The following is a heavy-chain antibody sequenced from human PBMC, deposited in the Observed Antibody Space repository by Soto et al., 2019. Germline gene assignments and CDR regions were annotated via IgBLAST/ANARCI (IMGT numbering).Heavy chain of an antibody. CDR1: GGSISSGGYY. CDR2: IYYSGST. V-gene: IGHV4-31*03. D-gene: IGHD4-4*01. J-gene: IGHJ4*02. CDR3: AREGYERGNSPVPYYFDY. Sequence: ASETLSLTCTVSGGSISSGGYYWSWIRQHPGKGLEWIGYIYYSGSTYYNPSLKSRVTISVDTSKNQFSLKLSSVTAADTAVYYCAREGYERGNSPVPYYFDYWGQGTLVTVSS.